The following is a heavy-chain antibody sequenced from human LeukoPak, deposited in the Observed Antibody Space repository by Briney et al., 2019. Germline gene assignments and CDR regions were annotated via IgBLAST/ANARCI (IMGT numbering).Heavy chain of an antibody. J-gene: IGHJ4*02. Sequence: GGSLRLSCAASGFTFSSYAMTWVRQAPGKGLEWVSAIADSGYSTYYADSVKGRFSISRDNSKSTLYLQMNSLRAEDTAVYYCASGSGGYDSSGYYYDWGQGTLVTVSS. CDR2: IADSGYST. V-gene: IGHV3-23*01. D-gene: IGHD3-22*01. CDR1: GFTFSSYA. CDR3: ASGSGGYDSSGYYYD.